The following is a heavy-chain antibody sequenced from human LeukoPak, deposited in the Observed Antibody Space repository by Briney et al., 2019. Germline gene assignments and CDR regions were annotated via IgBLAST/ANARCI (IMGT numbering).Heavy chain of an antibody. J-gene: IGHJ4*02. CDR3: AKGAPGSEAVAGDFDY. Sequence: GRSLRLSCAASGFTFSSFAMSWVSQAPGKGLEWVSAISGSGGSTYYADSVKGRFTISRDNSKNTLYLQMNSLRAEDTAVYYCAKGAPGSEAVAGDFDYWGQGTLVTVSS. CDR1: GFTFSSFA. CDR2: ISGSGGST. D-gene: IGHD6-19*01. V-gene: IGHV3-23*01.